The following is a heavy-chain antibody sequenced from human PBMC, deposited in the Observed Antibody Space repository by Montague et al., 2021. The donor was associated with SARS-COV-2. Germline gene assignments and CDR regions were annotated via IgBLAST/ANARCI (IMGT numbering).Heavy chain of an antibody. CDR1: GYSFSTFW. D-gene: IGHD1-26*01. V-gene: IGHV5-51*01. CDR2: IYPGDSKT. J-gene: IGHJ6*02. Sequence: QSGAEVEKPGESLKISCKGSGYSFSTFWIGWVRQMPGKGLEWMGMIYPGDSKTRYTASFRGQVTISADRSTSTAYLQWDSLEASDTAIYYCAKYGPSGDYFKFGMDVWRPGTTVTVSS. CDR3: AKYGPSGDYFKFGMDV.